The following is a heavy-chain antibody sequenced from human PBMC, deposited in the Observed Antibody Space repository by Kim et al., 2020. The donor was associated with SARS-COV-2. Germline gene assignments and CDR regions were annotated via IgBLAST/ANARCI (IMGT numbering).Heavy chain of an antibody. D-gene: IGHD1-1*01. CDR2: SRSKANSYAT. CDR1: GFTFSSSA. CDR3: TSVPGPTLAFWDAFDI. J-gene: IGHJ3*02. Sequence: GGSLRLSCAASGFTFSSSAMHWVRQASGKGLEWVGRSRSKANSYATAYAAPVKGRFTISRDDSKNTAYLQMNSLKTEDTAVYYCTSVPGPTLAFWDAFDISGQGKMFTGSS. V-gene: IGHV3-73*01.